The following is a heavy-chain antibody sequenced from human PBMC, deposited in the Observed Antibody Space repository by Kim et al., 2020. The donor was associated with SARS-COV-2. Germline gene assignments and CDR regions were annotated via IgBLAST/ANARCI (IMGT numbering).Heavy chain of an antibody. D-gene: IGHD3-10*01. J-gene: IGHJ5*02. V-gene: IGHV3-53*01. CDR3: ARITSGSGSNCES. Sequence: YYADSVKDRFRISRDDSKNTVYLQRGNLSGEDTAMYYCARITSGSGSNCESWGQGTLVTVSA.